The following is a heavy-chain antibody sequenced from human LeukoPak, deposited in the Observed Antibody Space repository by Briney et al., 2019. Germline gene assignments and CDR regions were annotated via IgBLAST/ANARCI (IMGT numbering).Heavy chain of an antibody. CDR2: ISSSSSYI. Sequence: GGSLRLSCAASGFTFSSYSMNWVRQAPGKGLEWVSSISSSSSYIYYADSVKGRFTISRDNAKNSLYLQMNSLRAEDTAVYYCARDLTPLMITFGGVIVDWGQGTLVTVSS. D-gene: IGHD3-16*02. CDR3: ARDLTPLMITFGGVIVD. V-gene: IGHV3-21*01. CDR1: GFTFSSYS. J-gene: IGHJ4*02.